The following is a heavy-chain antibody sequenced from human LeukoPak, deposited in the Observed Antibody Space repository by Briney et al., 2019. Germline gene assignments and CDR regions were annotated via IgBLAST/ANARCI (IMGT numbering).Heavy chain of an antibody. CDR2: IIPILGIA. D-gene: IGHD3-10*01. Sequence: GASVKVSCKASGGTFSIYAISWVRQAPGQGLEWMGRIIPILGIANYAQKFQGRVTITADKSTSTAYMELSSLRSEDTAVYYCARAGGGAAPGRFLWGQGTLVTVSS. J-gene: IGHJ4*02. CDR3: ARAGGGAAPGRFL. V-gene: IGHV1-69*04. CDR1: GGTFSIYA.